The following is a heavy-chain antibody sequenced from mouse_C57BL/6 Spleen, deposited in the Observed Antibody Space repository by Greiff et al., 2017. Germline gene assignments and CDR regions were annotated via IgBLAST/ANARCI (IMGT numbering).Heavy chain of an antibody. V-gene: IGHV1-50*01. D-gene: IGHD1-1*01. J-gene: IGHJ2*01. CDR2: IDPSDSYT. CDR3: ARRGIYYGSRDYFAY. CDR1: GYTFTSYW. Sequence: QVQLQQPGAELVKPGASVKLSCKASGYTFTSYWMQWVKQRPGKGLEWIGEIDPSDSYTNYNQKFKGKATLTVATSSSTAYMQLSSLTSEDSAVYYWARRGIYYGSRDYFAYWGQGTTLTVSS.